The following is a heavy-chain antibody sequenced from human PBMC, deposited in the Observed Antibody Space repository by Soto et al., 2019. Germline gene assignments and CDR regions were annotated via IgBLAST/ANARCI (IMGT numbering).Heavy chain of an antibody. CDR1: GGPISSGDYY. V-gene: IGHV4-30-4*01. D-gene: IGHD3-10*01. CDR3: ARVRGVTYFDY. Sequence: SETLSLTCTVSGGPISSGDYYWSWIRQPPGKGLEWIGYIYYSGSTYYNPSLKSRVTISVDTSKNQFSLKLTSVTAADTAVYYCARVRGVTYFDYWGQGTLVTVSS. J-gene: IGHJ4*02. CDR2: IYYSGST.